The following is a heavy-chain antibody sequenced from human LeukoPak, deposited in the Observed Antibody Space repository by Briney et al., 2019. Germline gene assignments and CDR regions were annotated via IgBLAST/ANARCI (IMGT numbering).Heavy chain of an antibody. J-gene: IGHJ4*02. CDR2: IYYSGST. Sequence: SETLSLTCTVSGGSMSPYHWGWIRQPPGKGLEWTGYIYYSGSTNYNPSLKSRGTISVDTSKNQFSLKLSSVPAADTAIYYCARAVSGRFDSWGQGTLVTVSS. V-gene: IGHV4-59*08. CDR1: GGSMSPYH. D-gene: IGHD6-19*01. CDR3: ARAVSGRFDS.